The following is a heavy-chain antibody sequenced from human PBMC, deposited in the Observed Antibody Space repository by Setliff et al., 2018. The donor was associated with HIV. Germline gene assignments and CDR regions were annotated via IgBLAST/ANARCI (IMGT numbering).Heavy chain of an antibody. Sequence: SETLSLTCAVYGGSFSGYFWSWIRQSPREGLEWIGEINHDGSTNYNPSLTDRVTISVDTSKNQFSLKLISVTAADTAIYYCARSGMQLWLHRFDPWGQGTLVTVSS. V-gene: IGHV4-34*01. CDR1: GGSFSGYF. CDR3: ARSGMQLWLHRFDP. D-gene: IGHD5-18*01. CDR2: INHDGST. J-gene: IGHJ5*02.